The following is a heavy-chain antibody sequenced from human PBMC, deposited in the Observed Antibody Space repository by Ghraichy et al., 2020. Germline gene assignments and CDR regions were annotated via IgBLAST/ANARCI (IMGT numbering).Heavy chain of an antibody. J-gene: IGHJ4*02. CDR3: ARASLLATADY. CDR2: INQDGSGK. Sequence: GESLNISCAASGFTFSSNWMNWVRQAPGKGLEWVANINQDGSGKYYVDSVKGRFTVSRDNAKNSLYLQMNSLRVEDTAVYYCARASLLATADYWGQGTLVTVSS. D-gene: IGHD2-15*01. CDR1: GFTFSSNW. V-gene: IGHV3-7*04.